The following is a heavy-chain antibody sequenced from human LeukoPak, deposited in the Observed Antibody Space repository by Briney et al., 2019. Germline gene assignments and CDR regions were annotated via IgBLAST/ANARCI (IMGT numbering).Heavy chain of an antibody. D-gene: IGHD3-22*01. CDR2: IYYSGST. CDR1: GGSISSGGYY. J-gene: IGHJ4*02. Sequence: SETLSLTCTVSGGSISSGGYYWSWIRQHPGKGLEWIGYIYYSGSTYYNPSLKSRVTISVDTSKNQFSLKLSSVTAADTAVYYCAREERWGDSSGYPSDYWGQGTLVTVSS. CDR3: AREERWGDSSGYPSDY. V-gene: IGHV4-31*03.